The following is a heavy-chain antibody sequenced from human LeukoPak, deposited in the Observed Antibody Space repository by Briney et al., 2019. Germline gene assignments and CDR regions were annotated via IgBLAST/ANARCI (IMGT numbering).Heavy chain of an antibody. CDR1: GYSFTSYN. Sequence: GASVKVSCKTSGYSFTSYNLHWVRQAPGQRLEWMGIIKPSGDNTNNAQKFKGRVTMTSDTSTSTVYIELSSLKSEDTAVYYCARIRDGYNDAYDIWGKGTRVTVTS. CDR2: IKPSGDNT. CDR3: ARIRDGYNDAYDI. D-gene: IGHD5-24*01. V-gene: IGHV1-46*01. J-gene: IGHJ3*02.